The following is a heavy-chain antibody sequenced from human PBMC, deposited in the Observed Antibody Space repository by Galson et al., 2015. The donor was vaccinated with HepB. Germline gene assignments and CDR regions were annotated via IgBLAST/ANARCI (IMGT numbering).Heavy chain of an antibody. J-gene: IGHJ4*02. CDR1: GGSMSSGSYY. V-gene: IGHV4-61*02. Sequence: TLSLTCTVSGGSMSSGSYYWSWIRQPAGKGLEWIGRIYRTGDTNYNPSLRSRVTMSVDTSENQFSLNLSSVTAADTAVYYCTRGFCSGNGCYPTIDQWGQGTLVTVSS. CDR3: TRGFCSGNGCYPTIDQ. D-gene: IGHD2-15*01. CDR2: IYRTGDT.